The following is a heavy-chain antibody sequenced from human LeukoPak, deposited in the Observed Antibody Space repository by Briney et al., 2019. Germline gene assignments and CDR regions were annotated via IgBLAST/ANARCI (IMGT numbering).Heavy chain of an antibody. J-gene: IGHJ5*02. Sequence: GGSLRLSCAASRFTFSSYSMNWVRQAPGKGLEWVPSISSSSSYIYYADSVKGRFTISRDNAKNSLYLQMNSLRAEDTAVYYCARDVTYHGGDWFDPWGQGTLVTVSS. CDR1: RFTFSSYS. D-gene: IGHD4-23*01. CDR3: ARDVTYHGGDWFDP. CDR2: ISSSSSYI. V-gene: IGHV3-21*01.